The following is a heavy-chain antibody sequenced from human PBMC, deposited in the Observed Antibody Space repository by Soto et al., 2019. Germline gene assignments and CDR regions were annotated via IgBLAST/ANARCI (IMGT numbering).Heavy chain of an antibody. CDR3: AKDVGASPIYDYIWGSYRPNWFDP. J-gene: IGHJ5*02. CDR1: GFTFSSYA. Sequence: EVQLLESGGGLVQPGGSLRLSCAASGFTFSSYAMSWVRQAPGKGLEWVSAISGSGGSTYYADSVKGRFTISRDNSKNTLYLQMNSLRAEDTAVYYCAKDVGASPIYDYIWGSYRPNWFDPWGQGTLVTVSS. V-gene: IGHV3-23*01. D-gene: IGHD3-16*02. CDR2: ISGSGGST.